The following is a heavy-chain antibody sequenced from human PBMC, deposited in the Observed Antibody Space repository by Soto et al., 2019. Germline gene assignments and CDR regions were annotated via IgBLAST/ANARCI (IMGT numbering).Heavy chain of an antibody. CDR3: AKDGEGYCSGGSCYVGEYFQH. CDR1: GFTFSNYA. V-gene: IGHV3-23*01. D-gene: IGHD2-15*01. CDR2: ISGSGGST. J-gene: IGHJ1*01. Sequence: SLRLSCAASGFTFSNYAMSWVRQAPGKGLEWVSAISGSGGSTYYADSVKGRFTISRDNSKNTLYLQMNSLRAEDTAVYYCAKDGEGYCSGGSCYVGEYFQHWGQGTLVTVSS.